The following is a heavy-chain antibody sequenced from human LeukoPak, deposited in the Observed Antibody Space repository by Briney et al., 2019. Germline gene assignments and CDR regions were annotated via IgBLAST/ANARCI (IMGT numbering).Heavy chain of an antibody. V-gene: IGHV4-39*07. J-gene: IGHJ6*03. Sequence: NPSETLSLTCTVSGGSISSSSYYWGWIRQPPGKGLEWIGSIYYSGSTYYNPSLKSRVTISVDTSKNQFSLELSSVTAADTAVYYCARTGGSFYFYYYMDVWGKGTTVTVSS. CDR1: GGSISSSSYY. D-gene: IGHD1-26*01. CDR2: IYYSGST. CDR3: ARTGGSFYFYYYMDV.